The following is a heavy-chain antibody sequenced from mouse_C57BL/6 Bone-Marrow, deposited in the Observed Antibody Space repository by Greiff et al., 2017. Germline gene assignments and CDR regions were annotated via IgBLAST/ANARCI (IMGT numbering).Heavy chain of an antibody. V-gene: IGHV2-2*01. Sequence: VKLMESGPGLVQPSQSLSITCTVTGFSFTSYGVHWVRQSPGKGLEWLGVICSGGSTDYNAAFISRLSISTDNSKSQVFFKMNSVQADDTSIYYCCRKSPLLRQYYFDYWGQGTTLTVSS. CDR2: ICSGGST. CDR1: GFSFTSYG. D-gene: IGHD1-2*01. J-gene: IGHJ2*01. CDR3: CRKSPLLRQYYFDY.